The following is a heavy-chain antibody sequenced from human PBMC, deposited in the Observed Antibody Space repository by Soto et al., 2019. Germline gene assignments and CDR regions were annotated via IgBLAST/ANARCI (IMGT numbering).Heavy chain of an antibody. Sequence: QVHLVQSGAEVKPPGSSVKVSCTASGGTFDSYTISWVRQAPGQGLEWMGRIIPIVGVANYAQRFKGRVTITADKSTSTAYMELNSLRSEDTAVYYCARGLCGGNCYSDQYYFDYWGQGTLVTVSS. D-gene: IGHD2-21*01. V-gene: IGHV1-69*02. CDR3: ARGLCGGNCYSDQYYFDY. J-gene: IGHJ4*02. CDR1: GGTFDSYT. CDR2: IIPIVGVA.